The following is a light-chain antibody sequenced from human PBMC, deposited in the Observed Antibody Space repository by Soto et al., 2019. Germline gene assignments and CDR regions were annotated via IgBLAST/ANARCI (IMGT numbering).Light chain of an antibody. CDR1: SSDSGAGYD. Sequence: QSVLTQPPSMSGAPGQRVTISCTGTSSDSGAGYDVHWYQQFPGTAPKLLIYSTINRPSGVPDLFSGSKSGTSASLAITGLQAEDEADYYCQSYDSSLGGSKGVFGGGTKLTVL. CDR3: QSYDSSLGGSKGV. J-gene: IGLJ3*02. V-gene: IGLV1-40*01. CDR2: STI.